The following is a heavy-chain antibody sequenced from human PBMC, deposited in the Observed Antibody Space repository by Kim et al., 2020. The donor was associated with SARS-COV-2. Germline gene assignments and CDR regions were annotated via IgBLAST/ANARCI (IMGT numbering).Heavy chain of an antibody. CDR1: GFPFSSHA. D-gene: IGHD3-16*01. CDR2: ISSAGVDT. V-gene: IGHV3-23*01. CDR3: ARDGGVPPFSTYYYYMDV. Sequence: GGSLRLSCAASGFPFSSHAMTWVRQAPGKGLEWVASISSAGVDTWYADSVKGRVTISRDSSRDTLYLQMNFVRAEDTAIYFCARDGGVPPFSTYYYYMDVGGKGTTVTVSS. J-gene: IGHJ6*03.